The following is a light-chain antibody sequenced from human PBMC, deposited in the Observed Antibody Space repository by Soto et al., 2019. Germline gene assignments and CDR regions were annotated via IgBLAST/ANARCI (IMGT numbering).Light chain of an antibody. J-gene: IGKJ4*01. V-gene: IGKV1-12*02. Sequence: DIQMTQSPSSVSASVGDRVTITCRASQGISNWLAWYQQKPGKAPKLLIYAAFSLQSGVPSRFGGSGSATVFTLTTRSLPPEDFATYYCQQANSFPFTFGGGTRVEIK. CDR2: AAF. CDR1: QGISNW. CDR3: QQANSFPFT.